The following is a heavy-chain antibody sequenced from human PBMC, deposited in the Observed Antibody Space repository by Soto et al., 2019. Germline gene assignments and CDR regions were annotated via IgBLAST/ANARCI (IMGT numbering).Heavy chain of an antibody. D-gene: IGHD6-19*01. J-gene: IGHJ3*02. CDR1: GFTFDDYA. CDR3: AKDIGSGWQPYDAFDI. V-gene: IGHV3-9*01. Sequence: GGSLRLSCAASGFTFDDYAMHWVRQAPGKGLEWVSGISWNSGSIGYADSVKGRFTISRDNAKNSLYLQMNSLRAEDTALYYCAKDIGSGWQPYDAFDIWGQGTMVTVSS. CDR2: ISWNSGSI.